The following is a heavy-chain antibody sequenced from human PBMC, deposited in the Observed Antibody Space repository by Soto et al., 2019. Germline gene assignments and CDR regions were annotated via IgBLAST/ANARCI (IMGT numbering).Heavy chain of an antibody. D-gene: IGHD6-6*01. V-gene: IGHV3-33*01. CDR3: ARDWGIEYISPDDY. CDR2: IWYDGSNK. J-gene: IGHJ4*02. CDR1: GFTFSSYG. Sequence: QVQLVESGGGVVQPGRSLRLSCAASGFTFSSYGMHWVRQAPGKGLEWVAVIWYDGSNKYYADSVKGRFTISRDNSKNTLYMQMNSLRAEDTAVYYCARDWGIEYISPDDYGGQGTLVTVSS.